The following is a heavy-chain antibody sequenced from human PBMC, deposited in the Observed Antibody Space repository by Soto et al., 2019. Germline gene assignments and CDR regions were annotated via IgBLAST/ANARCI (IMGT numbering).Heavy chain of an antibody. Sequence: GGFLRLSCAASGFTFSSYAMSWVRQAPGKGLEWVSAISGSGGSTYYADSVKGRFTISRDNSKNTLYLQMNSLRAEDTAVYYCAKDLSNYAGFNWFDPWGQGTLVTVSS. D-gene: IGHD4-4*01. CDR2: ISGSGGST. J-gene: IGHJ5*02. CDR1: GFTFSSYA. V-gene: IGHV3-23*01. CDR3: AKDLSNYAGFNWFDP.